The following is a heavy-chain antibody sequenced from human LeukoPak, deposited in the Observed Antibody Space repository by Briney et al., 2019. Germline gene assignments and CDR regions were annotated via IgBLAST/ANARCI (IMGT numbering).Heavy chain of an antibody. V-gene: IGHV4-59*11. CDR2: IYHSGST. CDR1: SGSISSHY. CDR3: ARGPHCQDSSGYSPYYYYDMYV. D-gene: IGHD3-22*01. J-gene: IGHJ6*03. Sequence: SQTMSLTCTVSSGSISSHYRSWIRQPPGKGLEWIGYIYHSGSTAYNPSHKRRVTTSVDTSKNQFSLKLSSVTAADTAVYYCARGPHCQDSSGYSPYYYYDMYVWGKGTTVTVAS.